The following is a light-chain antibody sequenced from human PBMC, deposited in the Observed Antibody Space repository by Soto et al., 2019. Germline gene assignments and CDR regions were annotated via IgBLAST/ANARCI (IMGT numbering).Light chain of an antibody. CDR2: TTS. CDR3: QQANSSPIT. V-gene: IGKV1-12*01. Sequence: DLQMTQSPSFMSASVGDRVTVTCRASQGINRWLAWYQQKPGKAPKLLIYTTSTLASGVASRFSGSGSGTDFTLTISSLQPEDFATYYCQQANSSPITFGQGTRLEIK. CDR1: QGINRW. J-gene: IGKJ5*01.